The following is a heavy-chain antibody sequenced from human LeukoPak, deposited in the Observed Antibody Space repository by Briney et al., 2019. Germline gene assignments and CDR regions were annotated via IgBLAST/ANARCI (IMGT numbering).Heavy chain of an antibody. J-gene: IGHJ3*01. V-gene: IGHV4-59*08. D-gene: IGHD1-1*01. CDR2: IYYSGST. CDR3: AVNLTRHTFDL. CDR1: GGSISTYY. Sequence: SETLSLTCTVSGGSISTYYWSWIRQSPGKGLEWIGSIYYSGSTNYNPSLKSRATISVDTSKNQFSLELSSVTAADTAVYYCAVNLTRHTFDLWGQGTMVTVSS.